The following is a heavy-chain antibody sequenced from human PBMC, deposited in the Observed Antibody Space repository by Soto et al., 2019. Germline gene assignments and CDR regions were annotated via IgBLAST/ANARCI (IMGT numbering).Heavy chain of an antibody. CDR1: GFTFSSYA. D-gene: IGHD3-22*01. J-gene: IGHJ6*02. CDR2: ISYDGSNK. Sequence: QVQLVESGGGVVQPGRSLRLSCAASGFTFSSYAMHWVRQAPGKGLEWVAVISYDGSNKYYADSVKGRFTISRDNSKNTLYLQMNSLRAEDTAVYYCARSPQHYDSSVRRGGGYYGMDVWGQGTTVTISS. CDR3: ARSPQHYDSSVRRGGGYYGMDV. V-gene: IGHV3-30-3*01.